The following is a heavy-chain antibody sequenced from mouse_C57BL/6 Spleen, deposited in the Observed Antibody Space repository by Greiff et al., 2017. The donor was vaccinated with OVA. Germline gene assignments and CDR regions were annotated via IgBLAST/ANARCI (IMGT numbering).Heavy chain of an antibody. J-gene: IGHJ2*01. Sequence: DVQLQESGPGLVKPSQSLSLTCSVTGYSITSGYYWNWIRQFPGNKLEWMGYISYDGSNNYNPSLKNRISITRDTSKNQFFLKLNSVTTEDTATYYCAGGYSYFDYWGQGTTLTVSS. CDR1: GYSITSGYY. CDR2: ISYDGSN. CDR3: AGGYSYFDY. D-gene: IGHD3-1*01. V-gene: IGHV3-6*01.